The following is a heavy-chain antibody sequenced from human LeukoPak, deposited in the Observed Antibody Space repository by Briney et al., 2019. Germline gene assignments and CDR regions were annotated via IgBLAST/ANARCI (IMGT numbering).Heavy chain of an antibody. D-gene: IGHD2-21*01. CDR2: IKQDGSEK. CDR1: GFTFSTYW. J-gene: IGHJ6*02. V-gene: IGHV3-7*01. CDR3: AIDRTPYGFGMDV. Sequence: GGSLRLSCAASGFTFSTYWMSWVRQAPGKGLEWVGNIKQDGSEKYYVDSVKGRFTISRDNTKNSLYLQMNSLRAEDTAVYYCAIDRTPYGFGMDVWGQGTTVAVSS.